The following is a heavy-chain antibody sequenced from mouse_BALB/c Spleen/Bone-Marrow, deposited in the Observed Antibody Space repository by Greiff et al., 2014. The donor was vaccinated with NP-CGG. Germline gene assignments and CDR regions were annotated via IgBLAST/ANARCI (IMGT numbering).Heavy chain of an antibody. CDR3: ARFITSLVYFDY. V-gene: IGHV5-9-1*01. Sequence: EVMLVESGGGLVKPGGSLKLSCAASGFTFSSYAMSWVRQTPEKRLEWVATISSGGSYTYYPVSVKGRFTISRDNAKNTLYLQMSSLRSEDTAMYYCARFITSLVYFDYWGQGTTLTVSS. J-gene: IGHJ2*01. D-gene: IGHD1-1*01. CDR1: GFTFSSYA. CDR2: ISSGGSYT.